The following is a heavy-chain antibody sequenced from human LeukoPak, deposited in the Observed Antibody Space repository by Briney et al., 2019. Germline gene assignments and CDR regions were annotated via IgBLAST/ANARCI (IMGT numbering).Heavy chain of an antibody. CDR1: GYTFTGYY. CDR3: ARPTVAGIGY. CDR2: INPNSGGT. Sequence: AASVTVSCKASGYTFTGYYMHWVRQAPGQGLEWMGWINPNSGGTNYAQKFQGRVTMTRDTSISTAYLQWSSLKASDTAMYYCARPTVAGIGYWGQGTLVTVSS. D-gene: IGHD6-19*01. J-gene: IGHJ4*02. V-gene: IGHV1-2*02.